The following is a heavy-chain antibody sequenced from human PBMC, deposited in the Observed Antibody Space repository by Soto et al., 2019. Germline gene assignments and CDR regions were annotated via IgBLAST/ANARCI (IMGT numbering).Heavy chain of an antibody. CDR1: GFTFSSYA. D-gene: IGHD5-12*01. Sequence: GGSLRLSCAASGFTFSSYAMRWVRQAPGKGLEWVAVISYNGSNKYYADSVKGRFTISRDNSKNTLYLQMNSLRAEDTAVYYCAKDTEWLRFYFYGMDVWGQGTTVTVSS. CDR2: ISYNGSNK. CDR3: AKDTEWLRFYFYGMDV. J-gene: IGHJ6*02. V-gene: IGHV3-30*04.